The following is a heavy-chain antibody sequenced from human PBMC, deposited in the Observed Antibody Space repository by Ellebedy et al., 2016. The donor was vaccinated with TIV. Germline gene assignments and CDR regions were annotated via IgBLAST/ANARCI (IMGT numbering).Heavy chain of an antibody. CDR1: GVSISSYS. J-gene: IGHJ6*02. D-gene: IGHD2-21*01. V-gene: IGHV4-4*07. CDR2: IYTSGSS. Sequence: SETLSLTXSVTGVSISSYSWSWIRQPAGKELEWIGRIYTSGSSNYNPSLKSRLIMSTDTSKNQFSLRLSSVTAADTGVYYCVRGAYSYGLDVWGQGTTVTVSS. CDR3: VRGAYSYGLDV.